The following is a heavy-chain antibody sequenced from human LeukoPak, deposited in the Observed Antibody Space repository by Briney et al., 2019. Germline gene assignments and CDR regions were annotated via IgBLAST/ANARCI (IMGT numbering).Heavy chain of an antibody. V-gene: IGHV1-46*01. CDR2: ISPSGGTT. D-gene: IGHD6-19*01. CDR1: GYTFTNFY. J-gene: IGHJ4*02. Sequence: ASVKVSCKASGYTFTNFYMHWVRQAPGQGLEWMGIISPSGGTTTYAQKFQGRVTMTRDTSTNTVYMDLSSLRSEDTAVYYCARDVSAGSQFFDYWGQGTLVTVSS. CDR3: ARDVSAGSQFFDY.